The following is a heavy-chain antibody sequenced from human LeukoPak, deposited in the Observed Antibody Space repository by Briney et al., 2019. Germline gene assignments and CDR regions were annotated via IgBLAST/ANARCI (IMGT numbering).Heavy chain of an antibody. V-gene: IGHV3-30*18. J-gene: IGHJ4*02. CDR1: GFTFRNYG. CDR3: AKVGYRDYFDY. D-gene: IGHD2-15*01. CDR2: ATIDERSV. Sequence: GGSLRLSCAASGFTFRNYGMHWIRQAPGKGLEWVGVATIDERSVFCADSVQGRFIISRDNSKTTLYLQMNNLRPKDTALYYCAKVGYRDYFDYWGQGTLVTVSS.